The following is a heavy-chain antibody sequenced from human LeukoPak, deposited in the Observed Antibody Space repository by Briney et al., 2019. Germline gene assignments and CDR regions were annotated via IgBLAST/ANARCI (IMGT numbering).Heavy chain of an antibody. CDR1: GYTFTVYY. D-gene: IGHD3-9*01. V-gene: IGHV1-2*02. Sequence: ASVKVSCKASGYTFTVYYMHWVRQAPGQGLEWMGWINSNSGGTNYAQKFQGRVTMTRDTSISTAYMELSRLRSDDTAVYYCARSPHILTGENFDYWGQGTLVTVSS. J-gene: IGHJ4*02. CDR2: INSNSGGT. CDR3: ARSPHILTGENFDY.